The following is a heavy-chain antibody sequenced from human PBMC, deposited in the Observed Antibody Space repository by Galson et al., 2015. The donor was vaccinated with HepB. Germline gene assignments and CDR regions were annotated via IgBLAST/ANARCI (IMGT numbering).Heavy chain of an antibody. V-gene: IGHV3-48*01. CDR3: ARNPASYDYYNMDV. CDR2: ISPGGTK. Sequence: SLRLSCAAPGFSFISHSMNWVRHSPGKGLEWLAYISPGGTKYYADSARGRFTISRDNAKKSMYLHMSSLRVEDTGIYYCARNPASYDYYNMDVWGQGTTVTVSS. J-gene: IGHJ6*02. CDR1: GFSFISHS. D-gene: IGHD6-25*01.